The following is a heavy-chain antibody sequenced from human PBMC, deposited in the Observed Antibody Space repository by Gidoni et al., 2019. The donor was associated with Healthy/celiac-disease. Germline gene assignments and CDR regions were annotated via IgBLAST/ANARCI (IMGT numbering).Heavy chain of an antibody. CDR2: ISWNSGSI. CDR3: AKDISTTPYYYYGMDV. CDR1: GFTLADYA. D-gene: IGHD1-1*01. V-gene: IGHV3-9*01. J-gene: IGHJ6*02. Sequence: EVQLVESGGGLVQTGGSLRLSCAASGFTLADYAMHWVRQAPGKGLEWVSGISWNSGSIGYADSVKGRFTISRDNAKNSLYLQMNSLRAEDTALYYCAKDISTTPYYYYGMDVWGQGTTVTVSS.